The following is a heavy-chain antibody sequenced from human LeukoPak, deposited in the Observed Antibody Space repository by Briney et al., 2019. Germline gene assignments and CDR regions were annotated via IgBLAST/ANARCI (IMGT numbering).Heavy chain of an antibody. J-gene: IGHJ4*02. D-gene: IGHD6-19*01. Sequence: PSETLSLTCTVSGGSISSYYWSWIRQPPGKGLEWIGYIYYSGSTNYNPSLKSRVTISVDTSKHQFSLKLSSVTAADTAVYYCARGAVAGTISLFDYWGQGTLVTVSS. CDR3: ARGAVAGTISLFDY. CDR2: IYYSGST. V-gene: IGHV4-59*01. CDR1: GGSISSYY.